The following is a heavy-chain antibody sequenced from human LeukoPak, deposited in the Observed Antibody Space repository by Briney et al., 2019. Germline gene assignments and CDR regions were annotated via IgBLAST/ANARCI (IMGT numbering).Heavy chain of an antibody. CDR2: IRYDGSHK. CDR3: AREYNVGRSFDY. Sequence: PGGSLRLSCAASGFTFSSSGMHWVRQTPGKGLEWVAFIRYDGSHKYYADSVKGRFTFSRDNAKNSLYLQMNSLRAEDTAVYYCAREYNVGRSFDYWGQGTLVTVSS. J-gene: IGHJ4*02. CDR1: GFTFSSSG. D-gene: IGHD2-21*01. V-gene: IGHV3-30*02.